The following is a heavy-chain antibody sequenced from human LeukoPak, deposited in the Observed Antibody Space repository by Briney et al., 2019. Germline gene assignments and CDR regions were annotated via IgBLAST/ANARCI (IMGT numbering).Heavy chain of an antibody. D-gene: IGHD1-26*01. CDR1: GSTFSSYA. CDR3: AKVSSGRLDY. CDR2: ISGSGGST. Sequence: GGSLRLSCAASGSTFSSYAMSWVRQAPGKGLERVSAISGSGGSTYYADSVKGRFTISRDNSKNTLYLQMNSLRAEDTAVYYCAKVSSGRLDYWGQGTLVTVSS. J-gene: IGHJ4*02. V-gene: IGHV3-23*01.